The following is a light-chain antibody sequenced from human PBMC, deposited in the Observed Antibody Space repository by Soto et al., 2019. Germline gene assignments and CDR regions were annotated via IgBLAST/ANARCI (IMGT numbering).Light chain of an antibody. V-gene: IGKV1-27*01. Sequence: DVQMTQSPSSLSASEGDRVTITCRASQGISNYLAWYQQKPGKVPKLLIYSASTLQSGVPSRFSGSGSGTDFTLTISSLQPEDVATYYCGKYNSVPHTFGQGTRLEIK. CDR3: GKYNSVPHT. CDR1: QGISNY. J-gene: IGKJ5*01. CDR2: SAS.